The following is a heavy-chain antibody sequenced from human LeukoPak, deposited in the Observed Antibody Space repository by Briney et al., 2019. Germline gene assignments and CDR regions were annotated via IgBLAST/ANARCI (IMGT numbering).Heavy chain of an antibody. J-gene: IGHJ4*02. V-gene: IGHV4-61*01. CDR3: ARFRFGELSAFDY. CDR2: IYYSGST. Sequence: PSETLSLTCTVSGGSVSSSSYYWSWIRQPPGKGLEWIGYIYYSGSTNYNPSLKGRVTISVDTSKNQFSLKLSSVTAADTAVYYCARFRFGELSAFDYWGQGTLVTVSS. D-gene: IGHD3-10*01. CDR1: GGSVSSSSYY.